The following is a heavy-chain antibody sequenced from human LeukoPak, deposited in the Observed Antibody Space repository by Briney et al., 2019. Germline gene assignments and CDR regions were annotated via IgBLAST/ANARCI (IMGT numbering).Heavy chain of an antibody. CDR2: ISWNSGSI. CDR3: PKPLREYYDILAGTVFDY. D-gene: IGHD3-9*01. V-gene: IGHV3-9*01. J-gene: IGHJ4*02. CDR1: GFTFDDYA. Sequence: PGRSLRLSCAASGFTFDDYAMHWVRQAPGKGLEWVSGISWNSGSIGYADSVKGRFTISRDNAKNSLYLQMNSLRAEDTSLYYCPKPLREYYDILAGTVFDYWGQGTLVTVSS.